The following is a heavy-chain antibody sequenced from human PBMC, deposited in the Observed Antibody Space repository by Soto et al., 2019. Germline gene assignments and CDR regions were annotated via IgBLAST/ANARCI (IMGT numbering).Heavy chain of an antibody. J-gene: IGHJ4*02. D-gene: IGHD3-10*01. V-gene: IGHV4-59*01. CDR1: GDSISGYY. CDR2: RFYSGST. CDR3: ARITVRGVVDY. Sequence: SETLSLTCTVSGDSISGYYWSWIRQPPGKGLEWIGYRFYSGSTSYNPSLKSRLSMSIDMSKNQFSLKLTSVTAADTAVYYCARITVRGVVDYWGKGTRVT.